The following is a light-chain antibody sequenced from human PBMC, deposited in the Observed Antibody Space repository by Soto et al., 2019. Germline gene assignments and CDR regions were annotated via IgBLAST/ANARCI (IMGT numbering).Light chain of an antibody. J-gene: IGLJ3*02. Sequence: SYELTQPPSVSVAPGKTARINCGGNNIGSKSVHWYQQKPGQAPVLVIYYDSDRPSGIPERFSGSNSGNTATLTISRVEAGDEADYYCQVWDSSSEHPVFGGGTKLTVL. CDR2: YDS. V-gene: IGLV3-21*04. CDR1: NIGSKS. CDR3: QVWDSSSEHPV.